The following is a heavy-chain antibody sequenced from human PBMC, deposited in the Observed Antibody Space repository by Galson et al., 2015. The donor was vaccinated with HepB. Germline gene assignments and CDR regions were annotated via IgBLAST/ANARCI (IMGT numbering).Heavy chain of an antibody. CDR3: VKGTPNSSSSPAHYYFDY. D-gene: IGHD6-6*01. CDR2: ISSNGGST. Sequence: SLRLSCAASGFTFSSYAMHWVRQAPGKGLEYVSAISSNGGSTYYADSVKGRFTISRDNSKNTLYLQMSSLRAEDTAVYYCVKGTPNSSSSPAHYYFDYWGQGTLVTVSS. V-gene: IGHV3-64D*06. CDR1: GFTFSSYA. J-gene: IGHJ4*02.